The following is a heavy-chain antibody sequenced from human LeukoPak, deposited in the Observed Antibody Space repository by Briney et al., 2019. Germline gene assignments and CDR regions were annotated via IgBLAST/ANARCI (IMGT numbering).Heavy chain of an antibody. CDR1: GGSISSGGYS. J-gene: IGHJ3*02. CDR3: ARSYDYGEADAFDI. V-gene: IGHV4-30-2*01. CDR2: IYRSGST. D-gene: IGHD4-17*01. Sequence: SETLSLTCAVSGGSISSGGYSWSWIRQPPGKGLEWIGYIYRSGSTYYNPSLKSRVTISVDRSKNQFSLKLSSVTAADTAVYYCARSYDYGEADAFDIWGQGTMVTVSS.